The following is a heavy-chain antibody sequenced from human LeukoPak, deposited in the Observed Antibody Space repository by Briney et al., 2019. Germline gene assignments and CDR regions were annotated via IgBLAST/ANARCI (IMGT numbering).Heavy chain of an antibody. CDR3: ARYVPVKTGTTRSSFDF. CDR1: GGSFSDYD. J-gene: IGHJ4*02. CDR2: INHSGST. Sequence: PSETLSLTCAVSGGSFSDYDWSWIRQPPGKGLEWIGEINHSGSTNCDPSLKSRITMSIDTSKSQFSLNLRSVTAADTAVYYCARYVPVKTGTTRSSFDFWGQGTLVTVSS. D-gene: IGHD1-1*01. V-gene: IGHV4-34*10.